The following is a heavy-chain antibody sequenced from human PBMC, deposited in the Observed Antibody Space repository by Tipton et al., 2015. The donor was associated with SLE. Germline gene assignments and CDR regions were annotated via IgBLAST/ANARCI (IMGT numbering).Heavy chain of an antibody. CDR1: GFTFNDFA. D-gene: IGHD3-10*01. CDR2: ISWNGGTA. J-gene: IGHJ6*02. Sequence: SLRLSCTASGFTFNDFAMHWVRQGPAKGLEWVGGISWNGGTAAYADSVKGRFSISRDNAEKSLYLQMNGLRAEDTALYYCARDLYPYGMEVWGQGTTVTVSS. V-gene: IGHV3-9*01. CDR3: ARDLYPYGMEV.